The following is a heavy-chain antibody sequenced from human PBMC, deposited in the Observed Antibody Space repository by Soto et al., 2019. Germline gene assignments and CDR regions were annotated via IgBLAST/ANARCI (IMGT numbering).Heavy chain of an antibody. CDR1: GYTFTGYY. V-gene: IGHV1-2*02. D-gene: IGHD2-21*02. CDR2: INPYTGGT. Sequence: QVQLVQSGSEVKEPGASVKVSCKASGYTFTGYYVLWVRQAPGQGPECMGWINPYTGGTNYAQKFQGSVTMTRDTSISTAYMELSKLISDETAVYYCATQFHHCGGDCYRGHYFGMDVWGQGTTVTVSS. J-gene: IGHJ6*02. CDR3: ATQFHHCGGDCYRGHYFGMDV.